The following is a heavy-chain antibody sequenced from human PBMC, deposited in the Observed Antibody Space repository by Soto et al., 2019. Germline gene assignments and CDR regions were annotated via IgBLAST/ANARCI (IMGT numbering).Heavy chain of an antibody. J-gene: IGHJ5*01. V-gene: IGHV3-23*01. Sequence: EVQLLESGGGLVQPGGSLRLSCAASGFTFSSYALSWVRQAPGKGLEWVSAITGSGDRTYYADSVKGRLTISRDNSKNTLSLEMNSLRAEDTAVYYCAKGLGSGSYAARDSWGQGTLVTVSS. D-gene: IGHD1-26*01. CDR3: AKGLGSGSYAARDS. CDR1: GFTFSSYA. CDR2: ITGSGDRT.